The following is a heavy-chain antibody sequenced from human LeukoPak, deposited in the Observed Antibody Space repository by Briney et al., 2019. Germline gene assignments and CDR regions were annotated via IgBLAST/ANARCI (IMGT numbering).Heavy chain of an antibody. CDR3: ARDPGTTQTLHDAFDI. CDR2: INTDGSST. D-gene: IGHD1-7*01. V-gene: IGHV3-74*01. CDR1: GFTFTNYW. J-gene: IGHJ3*02. Sequence: GSLRLSCAASGFTFTNYWMHWVRQAPGKGLVWVSRINTDGSSTNYADSVKGRFTISRDNARNTLYLQMNSLRAEDTAVYYCARDPGTTQTLHDAFDIWGQGTMVTVSS.